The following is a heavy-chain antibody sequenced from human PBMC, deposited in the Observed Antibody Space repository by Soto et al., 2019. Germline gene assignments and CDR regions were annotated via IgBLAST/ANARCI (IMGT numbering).Heavy chain of an antibody. CDR3: ANDIDGFREKLFDY. CDR2: ISYDGNTK. J-gene: IGHJ4*02. D-gene: IGHD5-12*01. Sequence: PGGSLRLSCAASGFIFSSHSMHWVRQGPGKGLEWVAFISYDGNTKYYADSVQGRFTISRDNSKSTVYLQLDSLRPEDTAVYYCANDIDGFREKLFDYWGQGTLVTVSS. V-gene: IGHV3-30-3*02. CDR1: GFIFSSHS.